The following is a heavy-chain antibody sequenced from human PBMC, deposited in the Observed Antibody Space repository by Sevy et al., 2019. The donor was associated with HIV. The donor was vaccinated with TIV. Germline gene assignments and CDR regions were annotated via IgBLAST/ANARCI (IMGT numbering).Heavy chain of an antibody. J-gene: IGHJ4*02. CDR3: AKDSGWTHVY. CDR1: GFTFSSYG. CDR2: ITDSGGTT. Sequence: GGSLRLSCAASGFTFSSYGLHWVRQAPGRGLEWVAGITDSGGTTYYADSVKGRFTISRDNSKNTLSLQMNSLRAEDTAIYYCAKDSGWTHVYWGQGTLVTVSS. V-gene: IGHV3-23*01. D-gene: IGHD6-19*01.